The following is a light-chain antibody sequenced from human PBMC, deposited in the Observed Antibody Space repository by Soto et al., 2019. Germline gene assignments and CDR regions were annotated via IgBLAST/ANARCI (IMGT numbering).Light chain of an antibody. CDR2: QVT. J-gene: IGLJ1*01. CDR1: SSDVSIYNY. V-gene: IGLV2-14*01. Sequence: QSALTQPASVSGSPGQSITISCTGTSSDVSIYNYVSWYQHHPGKAPKLMIYQVTNRPSGVSTRFSGSKSGNTASLTISGRQAEDEADYYCSSYTSSTNYVFGTGTKLTVL. CDR3: SSYTSSTNYV.